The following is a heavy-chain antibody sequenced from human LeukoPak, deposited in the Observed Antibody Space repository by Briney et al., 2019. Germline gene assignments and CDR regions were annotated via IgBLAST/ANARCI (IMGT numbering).Heavy chain of an antibody. D-gene: IGHD6-13*01. Sequence: ASVKVSCKASGYTFTTYGISWVRQAPGQGLEWMGWISAYNGNTNYAQKLQGRATMTTDTSTNTAYMELRSLRSDDTAVYYCARADSSSWFALYFDYWGQGTLVTVSS. J-gene: IGHJ4*02. CDR2: ISAYNGNT. CDR1: GYTFTTYG. CDR3: ARADSSSWFALYFDY. V-gene: IGHV1-18*01.